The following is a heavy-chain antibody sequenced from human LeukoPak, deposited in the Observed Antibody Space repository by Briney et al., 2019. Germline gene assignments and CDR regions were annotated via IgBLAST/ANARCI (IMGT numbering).Heavy chain of an antibody. CDR1: GGSISSSSYY. Sequence: SETLSLTCTVSGGSISSSSYYWGWIRQPPGKGLEWIGSIYYSGSTYYNPSLKSRVTISVDTSKNQFSLKLSSVTAADTAVYYCARQCGYSDYWGQGTLVTVSS. J-gene: IGHJ4*02. CDR3: ARQCGYSDY. V-gene: IGHV4-39*07. D-gene: IGHD5-18*01. CDR2: IYYSGST.